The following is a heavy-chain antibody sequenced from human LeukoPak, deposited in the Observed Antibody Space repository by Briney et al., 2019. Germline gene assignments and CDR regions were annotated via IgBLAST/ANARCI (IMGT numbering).Heavy chain of an antibody. CDR1: GFTFSSYS. Sequence: KPGGSLRLSCAASGFTFSSYSMNWVRQAPGKGLEWVSSISTSSSYIYYPDSVKGRFTISRYNSKNSLYLQLTILRADDTAVYYCARDMDGNYWGQGPLVTVP. V-gene: IGHV3-21*04. CDR2: ISTSSSYI. J-gene: IGHJ4*02. CDR3: ARDMDGNY. D-gene: IGHD5-24*01.